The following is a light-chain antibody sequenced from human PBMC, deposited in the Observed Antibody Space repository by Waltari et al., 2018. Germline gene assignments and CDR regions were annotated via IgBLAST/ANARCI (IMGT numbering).Light chain of an antibody. CDR1: SSPIGSFNI. CDR2: EDD. CDR3: ASYLGGNIWV. J-gene: IGLJ3*02. V-gene: IGLV2-23*01. Sequence: QSALTQPDAAYGPPGQSFIISRTRTSSPIGSFNIASWYQHHPGQAPKVLIYEDDKSPSGISNRFSGSKSGNTASLTISGLQAEDEADYYCASYLGGNIWVFGGGTRLTV.